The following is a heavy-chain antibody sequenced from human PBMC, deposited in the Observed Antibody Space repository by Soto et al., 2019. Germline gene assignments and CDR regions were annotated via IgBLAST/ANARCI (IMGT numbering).Heavy chain of an antibody. D-gene: IGHD2-2*01. CDR2: IIPIFGTA. V-gene: IGHV1-69*05. Sequence: SSVKVSCKASGGTFSSYAISWVRQAPGQGLEWMGGIIPIFGTANYAQKFQGRVTLSRDTSINTAYLELSRLRLDDAAVYFCARERYQVISDGMDVWGQGTTVTVSS. CDR3: ARERYQVISDGMDV. CDR1: GGTFSSYA. J-gene: IGHJ6*02.